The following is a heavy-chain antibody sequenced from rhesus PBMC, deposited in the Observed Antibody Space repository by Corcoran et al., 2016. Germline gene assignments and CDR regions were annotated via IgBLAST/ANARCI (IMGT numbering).Heavy chain of an antibody. CDR1: GGSISGY. J-gene: IGHJ4*01. D-gene: IGHD4-29*01. V-gene: IGHV4-165*01. CDR2: ISGSSGST. CDR3: ARDWTDYGLDY. Sequence: QVQLQESGPGLVKPSETLSLTCAVSGGSISGYYYWSWIRQPPGKGMEWIGYISGSSGSTYYNPSLKSRVTISTDTSKNQFSLKLSSVTAADTAVYYCARDWTDYGLDYWGQGVLVTVSS.